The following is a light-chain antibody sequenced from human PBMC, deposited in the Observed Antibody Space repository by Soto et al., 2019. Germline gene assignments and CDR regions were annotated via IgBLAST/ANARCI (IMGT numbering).Light chain of an antibody. Sequence: VVLTQSPATLSLSPGERATLSCRASQSISEFLAWYQQKPGQAPRLLIYDASNRATGTPARFSGSGSGTGFTLNISSLEADDFGLYSCQQRSKWRVTFGGGTKVQIK. CDR1: QSISEF. CDR2: DAS. CDR3: QQRSKWRVT. V-gene: IGKV3-11*01. J-gene: IGKJ4*01.